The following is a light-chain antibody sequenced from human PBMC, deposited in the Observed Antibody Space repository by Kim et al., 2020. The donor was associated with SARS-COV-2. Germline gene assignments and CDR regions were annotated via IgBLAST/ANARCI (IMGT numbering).Light chain of an antibody. CDR3: QQSYTTPYT. J-gene: IGKJ2*01. V-gene: IGKV1-39*01. Sequence: DIQMTQSPSSLSASVGDRVTITCRASQSINSHLNWYQQKPGKAPKLLIYTASRLQSGVPSRFSGSGSGTDFTLTISSLQPEDFATYYCQQSYTTPYTFGRGTTLEI. CDR1: QSINSH. CDR2: TAS.